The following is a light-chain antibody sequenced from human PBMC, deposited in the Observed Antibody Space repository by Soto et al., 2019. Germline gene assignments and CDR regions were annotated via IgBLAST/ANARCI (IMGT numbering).Light chain of an antibody. V-gene: IGKV3D-20*02. J-gene: IGKJ5*01. Sequence: IGLTQSPGTLSLSPGERATLSCRASQSVSNNYLAWYQQKPGQAPRLLIYGASNRATGIPDRFSGSGSGTDFTLTISSLEPEDFAVYYCQQRTRWPMTFGQGTRLENK. CDR3: QQRTRWPMT. CDR2: GAS. CDR1: QSVSNNY.